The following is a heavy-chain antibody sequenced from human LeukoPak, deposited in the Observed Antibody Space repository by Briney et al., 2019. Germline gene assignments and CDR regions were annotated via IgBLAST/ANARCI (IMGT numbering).Heavy chain of an antibody. J-gene: IGHJ6*02. V-gene: IGHV4-59*01. Sequence: SETLSLTCSVSGGSISSDYWAWIWQPPGKGLEWIGYMYYTGSTNYNPSLKSRVTISLATSKNQFSLKLSSVTAADTAVYYCARVSVVYGMDVWGRGTTVTVSS. CDR2: MYYTGST. CDR3: ARVSVVYGMDV. CDR1: GGSISSDY.